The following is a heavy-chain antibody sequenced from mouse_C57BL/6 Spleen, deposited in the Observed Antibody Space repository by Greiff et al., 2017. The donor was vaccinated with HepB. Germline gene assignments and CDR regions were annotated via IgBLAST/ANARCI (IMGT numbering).Heavy chain of an antibody. CDR3: AREDDYDGAWFAY. CDR2: ISYSGST. D-gene: IGHD2-4*01. J-gene: IGHJ3*01. V-gene: IGHV3-1*01. CDR1: GYSITSGYD. Sequence: EVQLQESGPGMVKPSQSLSLTCTVTGYSITSGYDWHWIRHFPGNKLEWMGYISYSGSTNYNPSLKSRISITHDTSKNHFFLKLNSVTTEDTATYYCAREDDYDGAWFAYWGQGTLVTVSA.